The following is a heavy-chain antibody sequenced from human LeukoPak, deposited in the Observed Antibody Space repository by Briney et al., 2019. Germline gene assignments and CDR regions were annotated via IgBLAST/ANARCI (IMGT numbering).Heavy chain of an antibody. CDR1: GYSISSGYY. Sequence: SETLSLTCTVSGYSISSGYYWGWIRQPPGKGLEWIGSIYHSGSTYYNPSLKSRVTISVDTSKNQFSLKLSSVTAADTAVYYCARVGYCSSTSCYGGDFDYWGQGTLVTVSS. CDR3: ARVGYCSSTSCYGGDFDY. V-gene: IGHV4-38-2*02. D-gene: IGHD2-2*01. CDR2: IYHSGST. J-gene: IGHJ4*02.